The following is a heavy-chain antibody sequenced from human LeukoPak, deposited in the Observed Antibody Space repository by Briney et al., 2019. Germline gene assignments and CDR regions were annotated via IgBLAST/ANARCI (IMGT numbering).Heavy chain of an antibody. CDR1: GFTFSNFA. Sequence: PGGSLRLSCAASGFTFSNFAMSWVRQAPGKGLECVSLISANGGATYYADSVKGRFTISRDNSKSTPYLQMNSLRADDTAVYYCAKASGSPYYFDYWGQGTLVTVSS. V-gene: IGHV3-23*01. CDR3: AKASGSPYYFDY. CDR2: ISANGGAT. J-gene: IGHJ4*02. D-gene: IGHD3-10*01.